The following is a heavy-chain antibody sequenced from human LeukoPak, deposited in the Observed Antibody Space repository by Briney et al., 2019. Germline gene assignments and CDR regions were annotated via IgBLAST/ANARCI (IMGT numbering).Heavy chain of an antibody. J-gene: IGHJ4*02. CDR3: ARGGELLRPADY. CDR1: GFTFSSYW. D-gene: IGHD1-26*01. V-gene: IGHV3-7*01. CDR2: MNRDGSEK. Sequence: PEGSLRLSCAASGFTFSSYWMSWVRQAPGKGLEWVANMNRDGSEKYYVDSVKGRFTISRDNARNSLYLQMNNLRAEDTAVYYCARGGELLRPADYWGQGTLVTVSS.